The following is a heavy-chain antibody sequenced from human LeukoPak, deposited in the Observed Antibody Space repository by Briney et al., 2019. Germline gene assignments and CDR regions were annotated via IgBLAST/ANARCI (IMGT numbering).Heavy chain of an antibody. CDR3: ARGGESTILRISYYYYGMDV. D-gene: IGHD3-9*01. CDR2: IKQDGSEK. V-gene: IGHV3-7*01. J-gene: IGHJ6*02. CDR1: GFTFSNYW. Sequence: GGSLRLSCAAPGFTFSNYWMSWVLQAPGKGLEWEANIKQDGSEKYYVDSVKGRFTISRDNAKNSLYLQMNSLRAEDTAVYYCARGGESTILRISYYYYGMDVWGQGTTVTVSS.